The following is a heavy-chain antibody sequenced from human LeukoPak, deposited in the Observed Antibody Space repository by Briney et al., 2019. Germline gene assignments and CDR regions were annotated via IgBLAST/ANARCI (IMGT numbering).Heavy chain of an antibody. Sequence: GESLKISCKGSGYSFTSYWIGWVRQMPGKGLEWMGIIYPGDSDTRYSPSFQGQVTISADKSISTAYLQWSSLKASDTAMYYCARHQPYDSSGYYYYYYGMDVWGQGTTVTVSS. D-gene: IGHD3-22*01. J-gene: IGHJ6*02. CDR1: GYSFTSYW. V-gene: IGHV5-51*01. CDR2: IYPGDSDT. CDR3: ARHQPYDSSGYYYYYYGMDV.